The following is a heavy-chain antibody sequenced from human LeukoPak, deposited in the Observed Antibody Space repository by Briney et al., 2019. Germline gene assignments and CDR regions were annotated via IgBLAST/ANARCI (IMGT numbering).Heavy chain of an antibody. Sequence: PGGSLRLSCAASGFILSTYAMSWVRQAPGKGLEWVSAISATGYTTYYADSVKGRFTISTDNSKSTVYLQMNSLRAEDTAVYYCSRGGGQLHFDYWGQGTLVTVS. J-gene: IGHJ4*02. CDR3: SRGGGQLHFDY. V-gene: IGHV3-23*01. D-gene: IGHD4-23*01. CDR2: ISATGYTT. CDR1: GFILSTYA.